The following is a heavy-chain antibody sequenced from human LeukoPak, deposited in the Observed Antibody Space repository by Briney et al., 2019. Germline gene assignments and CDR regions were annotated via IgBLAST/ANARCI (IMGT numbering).Heavy chain of an antibody. CDR1: GGTFSSYG. V-gene: IGHV1-69*05. J-gene: IGHJ4*02. D-gene: IGHD3-10*01. Sequence: GSSVKVSCKASGGTFSSYGISWVRQAPGQGLEWMGRIVPIFGTANYAQKFQGRVTITTDESTSTAYMELSSLRSEDTAVYYCARDRGIYGSGSYSKDYWGQGTLVTVSS. CDR3: ARDRGIYGSGSYSKDY. CDR2: IVPIFGTA.